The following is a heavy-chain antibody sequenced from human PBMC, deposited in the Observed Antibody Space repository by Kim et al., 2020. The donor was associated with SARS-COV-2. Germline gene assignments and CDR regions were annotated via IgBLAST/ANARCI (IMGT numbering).Heavy chain of an antibody. D-gene: IGHD6-13*01. CDR3: ATGLGAAAGTSLFDY. J-gene: IGHJ4*02. V-gene: IGHV1-24*01. Sequence: QKCQGRVTMTEDTSTDTAYMELSSLRSEDTAVYYCATGLGAAAGTSLFDYWGQGTLVTVSS.